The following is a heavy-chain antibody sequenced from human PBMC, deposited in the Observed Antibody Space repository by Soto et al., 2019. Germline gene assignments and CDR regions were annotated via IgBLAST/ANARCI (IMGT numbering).Heavy chain of an antibody. Sequence: PGGSLRLSCAASGFTFSSYGMHWVRQAPGKGLEWVAVISYDGSNKYYADSVKGRFTISRDNSKNTLYLQMNSLRAEDTAVYYCAKDNTSYYYDSSGYYTGPYGMDVWGQGTTVT. V-gene: IGHV3-30*18. J-gene: IGHJ6*02. D-gene: IGHD3-22*01. CDR1: GFTFSSYG. CDR2: ISYDGSNK. CDR3: AKDNTSYYYDSSGYYTGPYGMDV.